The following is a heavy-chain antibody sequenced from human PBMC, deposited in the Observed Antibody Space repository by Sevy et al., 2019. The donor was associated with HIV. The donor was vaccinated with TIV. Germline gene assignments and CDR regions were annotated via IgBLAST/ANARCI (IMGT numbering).Heavy chain of an antibody. CDR2: INPGGGST. V-gene: IGHV1-46*03. Sequence: ASVKVSCKASGYTFTSYYMHWVRQAPGQGLEWMGIINPGGGSTNYAQNFQGRVTMTRDTSTSTVYMELSSLRSEDTAVYYCGRAASSGRKFDYWGQGNLVTVSS. D-gene: IGHD6-19*01. CDR1: GYTFTSYY. CDR3: GRAASSGRKFDY. J-gene: IGHJ4*02.